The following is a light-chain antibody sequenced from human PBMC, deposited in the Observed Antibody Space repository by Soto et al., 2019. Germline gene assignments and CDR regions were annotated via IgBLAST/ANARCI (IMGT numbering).Light chain of an antibody. V-gene: IGLV2-14*03. J-gene: IGLJ1*01. Sequence: QSALTQPASVSGSPGQSITISCTGTSSDVGGYNYVSWYQHHPGKAPKLMIYDVSNRPSGVSNRFSGSKSGNTASLTISGLRAEDEADYYCSSYTISNTLVFGSGTKVTVL. CDR2: DVS. CDR1: SSDVGGYNY. CDR3: SSYTISNTLV.